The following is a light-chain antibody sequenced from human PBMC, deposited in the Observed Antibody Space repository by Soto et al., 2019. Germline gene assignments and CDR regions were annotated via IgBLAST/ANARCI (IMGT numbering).Light chain of an antibody. CDR2: DAT. CDR3: LQYNTFPHS. J-gene: IGKJ2*03. Sequence: DIQMTQSPSTLSASIGDSVTLTCRASQIIARWLAWYQQKPGTAPNLVIYDATKLQSGVPSRFSATASGAEFTLTISGLQAEDFATYYCLQYNTFPHSFGQGTRLEI. CDR1: QIIARW. V-gene: IGKV1-5*01.